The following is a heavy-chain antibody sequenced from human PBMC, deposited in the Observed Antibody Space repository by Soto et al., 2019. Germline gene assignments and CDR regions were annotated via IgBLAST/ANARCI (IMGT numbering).Heavy chain of an antibody. CDR2: LTRGGTS. CDR1: GFTLSDYS. J-gene: IGHJ4*02. D-gene: IGHD1-1*01. CDR3: AKRATTVPTPGNYFDS. Sequence: GGSLRLSCAASGFTLSDYSMTWVRQTPGRGLEWVSTLTRGGTSYYADSVKGRFTVSRDNSKNTVSLQMDSLRAEDTALYYCAKRATTVPTPGNYFDSWGQGTLVTVSS. V-gene: IGHV3-23*01.